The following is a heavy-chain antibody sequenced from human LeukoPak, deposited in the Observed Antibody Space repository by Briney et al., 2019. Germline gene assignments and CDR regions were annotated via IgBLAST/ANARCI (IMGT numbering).Heavy chain of an antibody. D-gene: IGHD1-1*01. CDR3: AKDATPRNSVWNYFDY. CDR2: IGGPDDT. V-gene: IGHV3-23*01. J-gene: IGHJ4*02. Sequence: GGSLRLSCAASGFSFNIHAMTWVRQAPGKGLEWVAVIGGPDDTHYADSVKGRFAVSRDDSTNTVFLQMNSLRADDSAIYYCAKDATPRNSVWNYFDYWGQGTLVTVSS. CDR1: GFSFNIHA.